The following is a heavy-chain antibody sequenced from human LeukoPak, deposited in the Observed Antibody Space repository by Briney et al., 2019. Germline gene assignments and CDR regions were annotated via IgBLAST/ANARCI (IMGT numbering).Heavy chain of an antibody. CDR2: IYPGDCDT. D-gene: IGHD6-6*01. CDR3: ARRIAARPGCFDV. J-gene: IGHJ4*02. CDR1: GYSFTSYW. Sequence: GEPRKTSCEAPGYSFTSYWSGVGRQMRGKGRGGWGIIYPGDCDTRYSPSFQGRVPISADKSLSTAYLQWSSLRASDTAMYYCARRIAARPGCFDVWGQGTLVTVSS. V-gene: IGHV5-51*01.